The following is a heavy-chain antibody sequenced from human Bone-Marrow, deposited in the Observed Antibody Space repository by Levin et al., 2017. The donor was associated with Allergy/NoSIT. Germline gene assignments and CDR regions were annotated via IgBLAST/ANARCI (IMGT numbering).Heavy chain of an antibody. Sequence: GGSLRLSCAASGFTFSSYAMHWVRQAPGKGLEWVAVISYDGSNKYYADSVKGRFTISRDNSKNTLYLQMNSLRAEDTAVYYCARGDSMVQGVIITGFDYWGQGTLVTVSS. J-gene: IGHJ4*02. CDR1: GFTFSSYA. V-gene: IGHV3-30-3*01. D-gene: IGHD3-10*01. CDR3: ARGDSMVQGVIITGFDY. CDR2: ISYDGSNK.